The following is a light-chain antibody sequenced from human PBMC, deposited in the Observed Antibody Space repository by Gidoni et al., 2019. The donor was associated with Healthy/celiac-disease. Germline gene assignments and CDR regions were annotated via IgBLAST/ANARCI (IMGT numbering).Light chain of an antibody. CDR2: KAS. V-gene: IGKV1-5*03. Sequence: DIQMTQSPSTLSASVGDRVTITCRASQSISSWLVWYQQKPGKAPKLLIYKASSLESGVPSRFSGSGSGTEFTLTISSLQPDDFATYYCQQYNSYSETFGQXTKVEIK. CDR3: QQYNSYSET. J-gene: IGKJ1*01. CDR1: QSISSW.